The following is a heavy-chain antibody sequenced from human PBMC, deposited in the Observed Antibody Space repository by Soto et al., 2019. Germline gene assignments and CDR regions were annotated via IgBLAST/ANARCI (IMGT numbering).Heavy chain of an antibody. V-gene: IGHV3-9*01. CDR3: AKDVGSYYYDTSAYLYDY. CDR1: GFIFEDFA. J-gene: IGHJ4*02. D-gene: IGHD3-22*01. Sequence: VHLVESGGGLVQPGGSVRLSCVGSGFIFEDFAMNWVRQVPGKGLEWVSGISWNSATLAYAASVKGRFIVSRDNAKNILYLQMNSLRAEDAPLYYCAKDVGSYYYDTSAYLYDYWGQGTLVTVSS. CDR2: ISWNSATL.